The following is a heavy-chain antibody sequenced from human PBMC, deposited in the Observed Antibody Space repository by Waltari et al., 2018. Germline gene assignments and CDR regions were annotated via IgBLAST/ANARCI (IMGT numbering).Heavy chain of an antibody. CDR3: ARGATRRSYYYYYMDV. Sequence: QVQLQQWGAGLLKPSETLSLTCAVYGGSFSGYYWSWFRQPPGKGLGWIGEINHSGSTNYNPSLKSRVTISVDTSKNQFSLKLSSVTAADTAVYYCARGATRRSYYYYYMDVWGKGTTVTVSS. CDR1: GGSFSGYY. CDR2: INHSGST. V-gene: IGHV4-34*01. J-gene: IGHJ6*03. D-gene: IGHD1-26*01.